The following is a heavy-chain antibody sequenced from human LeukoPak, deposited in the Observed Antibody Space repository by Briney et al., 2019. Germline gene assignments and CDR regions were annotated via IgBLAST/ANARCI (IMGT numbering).Heavy chain of an antibody. CDR1: GGSISSYY. J-gene: IGHJ3*02. CDR2: IYHSGST. D-gene: IGHD3-22*01. CDR3: ARAYYYDSGGPHKGGAFDI. V-gene: IGHV4-59*12. Sequence: SETLSLTCTVSGGSISSYYWGWIRQPPGKGLEWIGYIYHSGSTYYNPSLKSRVTISVDRSKNQFSLKLSSVTAADTAVYYCARAYYYDSGGPHKGGAFDIWGQGTMVTVSS.